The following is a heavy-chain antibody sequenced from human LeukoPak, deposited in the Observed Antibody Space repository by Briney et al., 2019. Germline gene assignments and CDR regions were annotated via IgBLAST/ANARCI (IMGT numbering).Heavy chain of an antibody. CDR3: VRDPTETPSFVDY. D-gene: IGHD2/OR15-2a*01. J-gene: IGHJ4*02. Sequence: ASVKVSCKASGYTFTGYYMHWVRQAPGQGLEWMGWINPNSGGTNYAQKFQGRVTMTRDTSISTAYTELSRLRSDDTAVYYCVRDPTETPSFVDYWGQGTLVTVSS. V-gene: IGHV1-2*02. CDR2: INPNSGGT. CDR1: GYTFTGYY.